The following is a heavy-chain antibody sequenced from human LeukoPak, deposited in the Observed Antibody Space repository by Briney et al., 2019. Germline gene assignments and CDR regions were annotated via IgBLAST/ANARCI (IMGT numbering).Heavy chain of an antibody. CDR1: GGSISGYS. Sequence: PSETLSLTCTVSGGSISGYSWSWIRQPPGKGLEWIGYIYDTGSIRYSPSLKSRVTISVDTSRNQFSLRLSSVTAADMAVYYCVRHWKATGTTSSCFDPWGQGTLVTVS. J-gene: IGHJ5*02. CDR2: IYDTGSI. V-gene: IGHV4-59*08. D-gene: IGHD1-7*01. CDR3: VRHWKATGTTSSCFDP.